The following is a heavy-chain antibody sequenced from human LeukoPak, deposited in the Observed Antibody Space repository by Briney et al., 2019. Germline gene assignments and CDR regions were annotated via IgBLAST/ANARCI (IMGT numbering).Heavy chain of an antibody. CDR1: GGTFSSYA. CDR3: ATYYYDSSGYYDTSFDY. D-gene: IGHD3-22*01. Sequence: SVKVSCKASGGTFSSYAISWVRQAPGQGLEWMGGIIPIFGTANYAQKFQGRVTITTDESTSTAYMGLSSLRSEDTAVYYCATYYYDSSGYYDTSFDYWGQGTLVTVSS. CDR2: IIPIFGTA. V-gene: IGHV1-69*05. J-gene: IGHJ4*02.